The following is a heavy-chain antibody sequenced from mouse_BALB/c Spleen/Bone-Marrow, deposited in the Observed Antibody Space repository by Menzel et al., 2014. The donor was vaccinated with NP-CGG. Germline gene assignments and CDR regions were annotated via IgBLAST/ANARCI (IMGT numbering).Heavy chain of an antibody. Sequence: EVKLQESGGGLVQPGGSMKPPCAASGFTFXDAWMDWVRQSPEKGLEWVAEIRNKANNHATYYAESVKGRFTISRDDSKSSVYLQMNSLRAEDTGIYYCTGEDGYSPFAYWGQGTLVTVST. J-gene: IGHJ3*01. CDR1: GFTFXDAW. CDR2: IRNKANNHAT. D-gene: IGHD2-3*01. CDR3: TGEDGYSPFAY. V-gene: IGHV6-6*01.